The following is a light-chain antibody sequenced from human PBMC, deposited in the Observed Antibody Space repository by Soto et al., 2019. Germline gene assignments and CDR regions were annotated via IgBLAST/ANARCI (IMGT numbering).Light chain of an antibody. CDR3: CSYAGSSEL. J-gene: IGLJ2*01. CDR1: SSYVDDFKF. Sequence: QSALTQPRSVSGSPGQSVTISCAGTSSYVDDFKFVSWYQQHPGKAPKLMIYDVTERSSGVPDRFSGSKSGNTASLTISGLHALVEAYYYSCSYAGSSELFCGRTKQTAL. V-gene: IGLV2-11*01. CDR2: DVT.